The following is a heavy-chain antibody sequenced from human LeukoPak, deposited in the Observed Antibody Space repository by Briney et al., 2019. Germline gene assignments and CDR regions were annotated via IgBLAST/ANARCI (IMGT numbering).Heavy chain of an antibody. J-gene: IGHJ5*02. V-gene: IGHV4-31*03. Sequence: PSQTLSPTCTVSGGSISSGGYYWSWIRQHPGKGLEWIGYIYYSGSTYYNPSLKSRVTISVDTSKNQFSLKLSSVTAADTAVYYCARVRMVYAMGNWFDPWGQGTLVTVSS. CDR2: IYYSGST. CDR1: GGSISSGGYY. CDR3: ARVRMVYAMGNWFDP. D-gene: IGHD2-8*01.